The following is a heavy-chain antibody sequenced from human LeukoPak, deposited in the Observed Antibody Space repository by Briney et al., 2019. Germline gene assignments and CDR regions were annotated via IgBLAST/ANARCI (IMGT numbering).Heavy chain of an antibody. Sequence: SVNVSCKASGYTFTSYGISWVRQAPGQGLEWMGGIIPIFGTANYAQKFQGRVTITADESTSTAYMELSSLRSEDTAVYYCARVTYYDSSGYYFFDYWGQGTLVTVSS. CDR3: ARVTYYDSSGYYFFDY. CDR1: GYTFTSYG. CDR2: IIPIFGTA. V-gene: IGHV1-69*13. J-gene: IGHJ4*02. D-gene: IGHD3-22*01.